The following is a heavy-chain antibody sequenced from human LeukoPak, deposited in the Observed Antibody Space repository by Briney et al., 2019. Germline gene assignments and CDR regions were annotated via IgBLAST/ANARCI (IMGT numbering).Heavy chain of an antibody. V-gene: IGHV4-39*07. J-gene: IGHJ4*02. CDR1: GGSISSSSYY. CDR3: ARVRYSSGWSPDY. D-gene: IGHD6-19*01. CDR2: IYYSGST. Sequence: SETLSLTCTVSGGSISSSSYYRGWIRQPPGKGLEWIGNIYYSGSTYYNPSLKSRVTISVDTSKNQFSLKLSSVTAADTAVYYCARVRYSSGWSPDYWGQGTLVIVSS.